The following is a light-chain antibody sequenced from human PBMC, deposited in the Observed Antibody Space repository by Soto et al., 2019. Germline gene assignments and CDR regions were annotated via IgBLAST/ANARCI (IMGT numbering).Light chain of an antibody. CDR1: QSIDDW. CDR2: RAS. J-gene: IGKJ1*01. V-gene: IGKV1-5*03. CDR3: QQYNSYST. Sequence: DIWMTQSPSTLSASVGDRVTITCRASQSIDDWLAWYQQKPGKAPKFLIYRASNLVSGVPSRFSGRGSGTEFTLTISSLQPDDCATYYCQQYNSYSTFGRGTKVEI.